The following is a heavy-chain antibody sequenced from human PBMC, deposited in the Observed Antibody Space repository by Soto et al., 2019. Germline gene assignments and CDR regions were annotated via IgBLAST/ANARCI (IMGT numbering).Heavy chain of an antibody. Sequence: KTSETLSLTCTVSGDSITSGESYWSWIRQPPGKGLEWIGYIYYSGSTNYNPPLKSRVTISVDTSKNQFSLKLSSVTATDTAVYYCARDNYGDTYYFDYWGQGTLVTVSS. V-gene: IGHV4-30-4*01. CDR3: ARDNYGDTYYFDY. J-gene: IGHJ4*02. CDR2: IYYSGST. D-gene: IGHD4-17*01. CDR1: GDSITSGESY.